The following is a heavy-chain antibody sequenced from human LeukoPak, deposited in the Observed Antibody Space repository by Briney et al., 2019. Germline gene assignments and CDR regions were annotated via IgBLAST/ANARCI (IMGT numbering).Heavy chain of an antibody. J-gene: IGHJ4*02. V-gene: IGHV4-39*01. CDR1: GGSISSSSYY. CDR3: ASIAARLYFDY. Sequence: SETLSPTCTVSGGSISSSSYYWGWIRQPPGKGLEWIGSIYYSGSTYYNPSLKSRVTISVDTSKNQFSLKLSSVTAADTAVYYCASIAARLYFDYWGQGTLVTVSS. D-gene: IGHD6-6*01. CDR2: IYYSGST.